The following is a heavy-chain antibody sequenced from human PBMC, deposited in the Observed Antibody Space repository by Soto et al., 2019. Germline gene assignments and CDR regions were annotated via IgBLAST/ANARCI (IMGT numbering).Heavy chain of an antibody. V-gene: IGHV1-69*12. Sequence: QVQLVQSGAEVKKPGSSVRVSCKASGGTFSSYAISWVRQAPGQGLEWMGGIIPIFGTANYAQKFQGRVTITADXXTXTXXMELSSLRSEDTAVYYCAILGRYYGSGSRRNWFDPWGQGTLVTVSS. J-gene: IGHJ5*02. CDR3: AILGRYYGSGSRRNWFDP. CDR2: IIPIFGTA. D-gene: IGHD3-10*01. CDR1: GGTFSSYA.